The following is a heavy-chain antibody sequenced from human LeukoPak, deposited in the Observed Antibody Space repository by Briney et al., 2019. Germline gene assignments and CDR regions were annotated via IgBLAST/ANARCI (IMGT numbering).Heavy chain of an antibody. CDR2: VIPIFSTA. CDR3: AREPQYCSGGSCYLRWFDP. V-gene: IGHV1-69*06. Sequence: SVKVSCKASGGTFSNYAIGWVRQAPGQGLEWMGGVIPIFSTANYAQKFQGRVTITADRSTSTAYMELSSLRSEDTAVYYCAREPQYCSGGSCYLRWFDPWGQGTLVTVSS. D-gene: IGHD2-15*01. J-gene: IGHJ5*02. CDR1: GGTFSNYA.